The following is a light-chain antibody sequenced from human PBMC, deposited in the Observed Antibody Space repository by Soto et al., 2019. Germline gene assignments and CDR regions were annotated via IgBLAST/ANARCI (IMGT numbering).Light chain of an antibody. V-gene: IGLV4-69*01. CDR2: LNNDGSH. CDR1: SGHSSYA. Sequence: QLVLTQSPSASASLGASVKLTCTLSSGHSSYAIAWHQQQPEKGPRYLMRLNNDGSHSKGDGIPDRFSGSSSGAERYLTISSLQSEDEADYYCQTWDTGIRVFGGGTKVTVL. CDR3: QTWDTGIRV. J-gene: IGLJ2*01.